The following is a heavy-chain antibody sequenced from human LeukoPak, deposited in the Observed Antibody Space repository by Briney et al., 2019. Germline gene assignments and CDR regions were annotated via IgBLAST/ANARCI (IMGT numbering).Heavy chain of an antibody. CDR3: AKLYWDFWSGYGY. Sequence: GGSPRLSCAASGFTFSSYAMSWVRQAPGKGLEWVSAISGSGGSTYYADSVKGRFTISRDSSKNTLYLQMNSLRAEDTAVYYCAKLYWDFWSGYGYWGQGTLVTVSS. CDR1: GFTFSSYA. J-gene: IGHJ4*02. D-gene: IGHD3-3*02. CDR2: ISGSGGST. V-gene: IGHV3-23*01.